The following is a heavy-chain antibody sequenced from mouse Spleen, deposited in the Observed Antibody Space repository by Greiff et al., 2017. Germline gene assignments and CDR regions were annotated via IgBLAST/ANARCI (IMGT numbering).Heavy chain of an antibody. V-gene: IGHV1-52*01. Sequence: QVQLQQPGAELVRPGSSVKLSCKASGYTFTNYWMHWVKQRPIQGLEWIGTIDPSDSETHYNQKFKDKATLTIDKSSNTAYMQLSSLTSEDSAVYFCAKDNSNFLHALDYWGQGTSVTVSS. CDR3: AKDNSNFLHALDY. J-gene: IGHJ4*01. CDR1: GYTFTNYW. D-gene: IGHD2-5*01. CDR2: IDPSDSET.